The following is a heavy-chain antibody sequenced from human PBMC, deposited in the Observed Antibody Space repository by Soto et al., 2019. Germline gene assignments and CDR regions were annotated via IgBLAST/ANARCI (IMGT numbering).Heavy chain of an antibody. Sequence: PSETLSLTCAVSGGSISSGGYSWSWIRQPPGKGLEWIGYIYYSGSTNYNPSLKSRVTISVDTSKNQFSLKLSSVTAADTAVYYCASDSSGYPYNFDYWGQGTLVTVSS. D-gene: IGHD3-22*01. CDR3: ASDSSGYPYNFDY. CDR1: GGSISSGGYS. CDR2: IYYSGST. J-gene: IGHJ4*02. V-gene: IGHV4-61*08.